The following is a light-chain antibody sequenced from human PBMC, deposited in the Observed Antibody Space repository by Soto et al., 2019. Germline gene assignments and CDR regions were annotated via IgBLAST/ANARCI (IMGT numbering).Light chain of an antibody. J-gene: IGLJ1*01. Sequence: LTQPASVSGSPGQSTTISCTGTSSDVGGYNYVSWYQLHPGKAPKLMVYEVSNRPSGVSNRFSGSKSGNTASLTISGLQAEDEADYYCSSYTSSTAYVFGTGTKATVL. CDR1: SSDVGGYNY. CDR3: SSYTSSTAYV. CDR2: EVS. V-gene: IGLV2-14*01.